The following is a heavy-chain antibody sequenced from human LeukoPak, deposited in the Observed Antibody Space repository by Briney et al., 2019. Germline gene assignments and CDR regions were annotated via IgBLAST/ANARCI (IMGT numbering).Heavy chain of an antibody. CDR3: ARVNDLYYESSGYYYEDY. Sequence: ASVKVSCKASGYTFTNYYMHWVRQAPGQGLEWMGWINTNTGNPTYAQGFTGRFVFSLDTSVSTTYLQINSLKAEDSAVYYCARVNDLYYESSGYYYEDYWGKGTLVTVSS. V-gene: IGHV7-4-1*02. CDR2: INTNTGNP. CDR1: GYTFTNYY. J-gene: IGHJ4*02. D-gene: IGHD3-22*01.